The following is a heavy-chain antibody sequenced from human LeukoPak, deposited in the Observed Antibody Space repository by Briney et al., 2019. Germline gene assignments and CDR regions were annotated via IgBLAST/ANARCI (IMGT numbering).Heavy chain of an antibody. CDR2: ISWNSGSI. J-gene: IGHJ4*02. D-gene: IGHD4-17*01. Sequence: GRSLRLSCAASGFTFDDYAMHWVRQAPGKGLEWVSGISWNSGSIGYADSVKGRFTISRDNAKNSLYLQMNSLRAEDTALYYCAKSQSSTVPYYFDYWGQGTLVTVSS. CDR3: AKSQSSTVPYYFDY. V-gene: IGHV3-9*01. CDR1: GFTFDDYA.